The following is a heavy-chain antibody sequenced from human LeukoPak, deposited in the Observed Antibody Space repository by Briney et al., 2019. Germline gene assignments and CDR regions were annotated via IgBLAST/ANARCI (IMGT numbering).Heavy chain of an antibody. CDR3: ARRTVGFDY. J-gene: IGHJ4*02. V-gene: IGHV3-48*03. D-gene: IGHD2-15*01. CDR2: ISSSGSTI. CDR1: GFTFSSYV. Sequence: GGSLRLSCAASGFTFSSYVMNWVRQAPGKGLEWVSYISSSGSTIYYAGSVKGRFTISRDNAKNSLYLQMNSLRAEDTAVYYCARRTVGFDYWGQGTLVTVSS.